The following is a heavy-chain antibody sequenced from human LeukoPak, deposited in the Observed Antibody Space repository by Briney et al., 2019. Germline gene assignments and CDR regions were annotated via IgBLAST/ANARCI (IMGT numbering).Heavy chain of an antibody. CDR3: ARDRYDFWSGYYGPDAFDI. CDR2: ISSSSSTI. J-gene: IGHJ3*02. CDR1: GFTFSSYS. D-gene: IGHD3-3*01. V-gene: IGHV3-48*01. Sequence: GGSLRLSCAASGFTFSSYSMNWVRQAPGKGLEGVSYISSSSSTIYYADSVKGRFTISRDNAKNSLYLQMNSLRAEDTAVYYCARDRYDFWSGYYGPDAFDIWGQGTMVTVSS.